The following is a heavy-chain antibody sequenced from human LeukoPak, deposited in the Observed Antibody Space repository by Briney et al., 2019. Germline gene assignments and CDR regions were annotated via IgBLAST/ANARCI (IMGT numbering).Heavy chain of an antibody. CDR3: ARVSLEAREAFDI. Sequence: GGSLRLSCAASGFTFSSYAMHWVRQAPGKGLEYVSAISSNGGSTYYANSVKGRFTISRDNSKNTLYLQMGSLRAEDMAVYYCARVSLEAREAFDIWGQGTVVAVSS. V-gene: IGHV3-64*01. D-gene: IGHD2-21*01. CDR2: ISSNGGST. J-gene: IGHJ3*02. CDR1: GFTFSSYA.